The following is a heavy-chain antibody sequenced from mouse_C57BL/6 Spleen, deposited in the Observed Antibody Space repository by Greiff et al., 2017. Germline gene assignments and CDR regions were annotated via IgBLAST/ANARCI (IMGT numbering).Heavy chain of an antibody. CDR3: AGPNEGFAY. J-gene: IGHJ3*01. Sequence: QVQLQQSGPELVKPGASVKISCKASGYAFSSSWMNWVKQRPGKGLEWIGRIYPGDGDTNYNGKFKGKATLTADKSSSTAYMQLSSLTSEDSAVYFCAGPNEGFAYWGQGTLVTVSA. CDR1: GYAFSSSW. CDR2: IYPGDGDT. D-gene: IGHD4-1*01. V-gene: IGHV1-82*01.